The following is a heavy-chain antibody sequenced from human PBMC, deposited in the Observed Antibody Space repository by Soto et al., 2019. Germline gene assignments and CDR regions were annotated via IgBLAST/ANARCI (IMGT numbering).Heavy chain of an antibody. CDR1: GFTFNNYA. V-gene: IGHV3-23*01. D-gene: IGHD3-3*01. CDR2: ISGSGSST. Sequence: GGSLRLSCAASGFTFNNYAMSWVRQAPGKGLEWVSAISGSGSSTYYADSVKGRFTISRDNSKNTLYLQMDSLSAEDTAVYYCAKDLDITIFGVVTSFDYWGQGTLVTVSS. CDR3: AKDLDITIFGVVTSFDY. J-gene: IGHJ4*02.